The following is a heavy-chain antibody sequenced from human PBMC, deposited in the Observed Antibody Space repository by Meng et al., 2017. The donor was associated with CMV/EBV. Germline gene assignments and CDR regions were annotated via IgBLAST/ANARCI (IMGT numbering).Heavy chain of an antibody. CDR2: ISSSGSTI. CDR1: GFTFSDYY. J-gene: IGHJ5*02. D-gene: IGHD3-22*01. Sequence: SCAASGFTFSDYYMSWIRQAPGKGLEWVSYISSSGSTIYYADSVKGRFTISRDNAKNSLYLQMNSLRAEDTAVYYCARTGNYYDSSGYYRPFDPWGQGTLVTVSS. CDR3: ARTGNYYDSSGYYRPFDP. V-gene: IGHV3-11*01.